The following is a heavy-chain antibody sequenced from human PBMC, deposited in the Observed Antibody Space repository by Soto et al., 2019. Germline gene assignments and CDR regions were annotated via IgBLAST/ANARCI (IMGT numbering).Heavy chain of an antibody. V-gene: IGHV4-39*01. CDR3: ARHTPPIFGVVKYSYYYYGMDV. Sequence: QLQLQESGPGLVKPSETLSLTCTVSGGSISSSSYYWGWIRQPPGKGLEWIGSIYYSGSTYYNPSLKSRVTISVDTSKNQFSLKLSSVTAADTAVYYCARHTPPIFGVVKYSYYYYGMDVWGQGTTVTVSS. CDR1: GGSISSSSYY. J-gene: IGHJ6*02. D-gene: IGHD3-3*01. CDR2: IYYSGST.